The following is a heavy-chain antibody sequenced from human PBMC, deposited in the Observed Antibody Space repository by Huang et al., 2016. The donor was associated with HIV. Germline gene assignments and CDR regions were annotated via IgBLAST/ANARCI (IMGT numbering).Heavy chain of an antibody. V-gene: IGHV1-3*01. J-gene: IGHJ3*01. D-gene: IGHD2-2*03. CDR1: GYIFTTYS. CDR3: ARAARGDGYHGAFDV. Sequence: QVQLVQSGAEFKKPGASLKLSCAASGYIFTTYSIHWFRRVPGQSLQWLGGINPGNGWIPFLQSFNGRVILSRDLSAATVYMQLSGLTADDTATYFCARAARGDGYHGAFDVWGQGTMVTV. CDR2: INPGNGWI.